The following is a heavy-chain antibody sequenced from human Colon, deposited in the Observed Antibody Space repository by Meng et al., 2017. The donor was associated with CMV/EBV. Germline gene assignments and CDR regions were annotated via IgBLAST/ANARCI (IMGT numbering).Heavy chain of an antibody. J-gene: IGHJ4*02. CDR2: ISGDGGMT. CDR3: ARGVGESLGWEMGY. Sequence: EVQLVESGRGLVQPGGSLRLSCAASRFTCSTYWMHWVRQGPGKGPVWLSRISGDGGMTSYADSVKGRFAISRDNAKNTLYLQMNSLRGEDTAVYYCARGVGESLGWEMGYWGQGTLVTVSS. V-gene: IGHV3-74*01. D-gene: IGHD1-26*01. CDR1: RFTCSTYW.